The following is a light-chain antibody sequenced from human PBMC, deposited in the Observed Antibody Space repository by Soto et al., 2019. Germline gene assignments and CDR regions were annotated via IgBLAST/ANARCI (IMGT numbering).Light chain of an antibody. CDR1: QGIVSY. V-gene: IGKV1-9*01. CDR3: QQFSSFPYT. J-gene: IGKJ2*01. Sequence: DIQVTQSPSFLAGSVGDRVTITCRASQGIVSYLAWYQQKPGKAPELLIYAASTLQSGVPSRFGGSGSGTEFTLTISSLQPEDFATYYCQQFSSFPYTFGQGTKLEIK. CDR2: AAS.